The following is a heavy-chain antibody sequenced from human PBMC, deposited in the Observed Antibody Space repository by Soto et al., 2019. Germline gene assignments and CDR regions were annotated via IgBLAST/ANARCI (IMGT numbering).Heavy chain of an antibody. CDR1: GFTFSSHN. CDR3: ARDYPGASGVFDH. Sequence: GGSLRLSCSASGFTFSSHNMNWVRQAPGKGLEWVSSISSSCSYIYYADSVKGRFTISRDNAKNSLFLQKNSLIAEDTAVYYFARDYPGASGVFDHWGRGTMVTVSS. CDR2: ISSSCSYI. V-gene: IGHV3-21*01. D-gene: IGHD2-8*01. J-gene: IGHJ3*01.